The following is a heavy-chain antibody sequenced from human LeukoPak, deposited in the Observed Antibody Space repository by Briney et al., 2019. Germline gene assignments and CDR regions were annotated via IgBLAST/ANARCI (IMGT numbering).Heavy chain of an antibody. CDR2: MEEYGSYI. J-gene: IGHJ4*02. Sequence: PGGSLRLSCVVSGFDFSGFSMSWVRQAPGKGLEWVAIMEEYGSYIFYVDSVKGRFIISRDNARNSLYLQMNNLRAEDTAVYYCARDLSGVAGYTYGRGIDYWGQGTLVTVSS. CDR1: GFDFSGFS. V-gene: IGHV3-7*01. CDR3: ARDLSGVAGYTYGRGIDY. D-gene: IGHD5-18*01.